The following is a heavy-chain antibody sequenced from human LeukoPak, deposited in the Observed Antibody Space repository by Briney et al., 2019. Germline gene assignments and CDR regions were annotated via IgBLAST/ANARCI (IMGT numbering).Heavy chain of an antibody. CDR3: AKRYYQDSSGYLGSIDY. V-gene: IGHV3-23*01. Sequence: GGSLRLSCAASGFTFSSYAMDWVRQAPGKGLEWISAISGSGGSTYYADSVKGRFTISRDNSKNTLYLQMNSLRAEDTAVYFCAKRYYQDSSGYLGSIDYWGQGTLVTVSS. D-gene: IGHD3-22*01. CDR1: GFTFSSYA. CDR2: ISGSGGST. J-gene: IGHJ4*02.